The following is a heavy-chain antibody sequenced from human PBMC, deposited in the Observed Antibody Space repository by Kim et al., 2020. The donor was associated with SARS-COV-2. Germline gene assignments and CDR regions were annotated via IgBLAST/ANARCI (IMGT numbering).Heavy chain of an antibody. Sequence: YYNPSLKSRVTISVDTSKNQFSLKLSSVTAADTAVYYCARESNVGPTTSHWGQGTLVTVSS. CDR3: ARESNVGPTTSH. V-gene: IGHV4-31*02. D-gene: IGHD1-1*01. J-gene: IGHJ4*02.